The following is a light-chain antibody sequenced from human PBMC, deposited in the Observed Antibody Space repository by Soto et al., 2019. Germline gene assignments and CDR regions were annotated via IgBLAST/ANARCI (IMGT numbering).Light chain of an antibody. V-gene: IGKV3-15*01. Sequence: EIVMTQSPATLSVSPGERATLSCRASQSVGSTLAWFQQRPGQAPRLLIYDVSTRATGIPVRFSGSGAGTDFALTISSLQSEDVAVYYCQQYSAGVWTFGQGTRVE. CDR2: DVS. CDR3: QQYSAGVWT. CDR1: QSVGST. J-gene: IGKJ1*01.